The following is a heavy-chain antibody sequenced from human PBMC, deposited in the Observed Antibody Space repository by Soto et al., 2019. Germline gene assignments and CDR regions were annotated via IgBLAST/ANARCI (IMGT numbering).Heavy chain of an antibody. J-gene: IGHJ5*02. D-gene: IGHD1-7*01. CDR2: IYYSGST. CDR3: ARDRAGTTSNWFDP. Sequence: SETLSLTCTVSGGSISSYYWSWIRQPPGKGLEWIGYIYYSGSTNYNPSLKSRVTISVDTSKNQFSLKLSSVTAADTAVYYCARDRAGTTSNWFDPWGQGTLVTVSS. V-gene: IGHV4-59*12. CDR1: GGSISSYY.